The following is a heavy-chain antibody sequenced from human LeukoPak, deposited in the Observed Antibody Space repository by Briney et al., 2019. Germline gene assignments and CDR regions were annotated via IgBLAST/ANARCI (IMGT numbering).Heavy chain of an antibody. Sequence: ASVKVSCKASGYTFTSYDINWVRQAPGQGLEWVGWMNPNSGNTGYAQKFQGRVTMTRNTSISTAYMELSSLRSEDTAVYYCARGRSYYDFWSGYYNGGLDAFDIWGQGTMATVSS. CDR2: MNPNSGNT. J-gene: IGHJ3*02. CDR1: GYTFTSYD. CDR3: ARGRSYYDFWSGYYNGGLDAFDI. V-gene: IGHV1-8*01. D-gene: IGHD3-3*01.